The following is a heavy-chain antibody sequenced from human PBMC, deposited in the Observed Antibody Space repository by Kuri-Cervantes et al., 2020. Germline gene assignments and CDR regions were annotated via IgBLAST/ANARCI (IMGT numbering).Heavy chain of an antibody. CDR2: IYTSGST. CDR3: ARVGYDFWSEKYYFDY. CDR1: GGSISSYY. J-gene: IGHJ4*02. Sequence: SETLSLTCTVSGGSISSYYWSWIRQPAGKGLEWIGRIYTSGSTNYNPSLKSRVTMSVDTSKNQFSLKLSSVTAADTAVYYCARVGYDFWSEKYYFDYWGQGNLVNVSS. D-gene: IGHD3-3*01. V-gene: IGHV4-4*07.